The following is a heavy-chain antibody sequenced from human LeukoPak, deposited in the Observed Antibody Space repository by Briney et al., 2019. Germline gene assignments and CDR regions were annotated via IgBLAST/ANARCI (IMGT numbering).Heavy chain of an antibody. V-gene: IGHV3-23*01. CDR3: AKVSGSFPRYYGMDV. CDR1: GFTFNNYA. D-gene: IGHD2-15*01. CDR2: ISGSGGST. Sequence: GGSLRLSCAASGFTFNNYAMTWVRQTPGKGLEWVSAISGSGGSTYYADSVKGRFTISRDNSKNTPYLQMNSLRAEDTAVYYCAKVSGSFPRYYGMDVWGQGTTVTVSS. J-gene: IGHJ6*02.